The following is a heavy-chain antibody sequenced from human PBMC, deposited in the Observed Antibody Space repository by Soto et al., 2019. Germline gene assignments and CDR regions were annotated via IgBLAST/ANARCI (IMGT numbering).Heavy chain of an antibody. V-gene: IGHV4-59*01. J-gene: IGHJ6*03. D-gene: IGHD2-2*01. CDR2: IYYSGST. CDR1: GGSISSYY. CDR3: ARDSTQGNYYYYMDV. Sequence: SETLSLTCTVSGGSISSYYWSWIRQPPGKGLEWIGYIYYSGSTNYNPSLKSRVTISIDTSKNQFSLKLSSVTAADTAVYDCARDSTQGNYYYYMDVWGKGTTVTVSS.